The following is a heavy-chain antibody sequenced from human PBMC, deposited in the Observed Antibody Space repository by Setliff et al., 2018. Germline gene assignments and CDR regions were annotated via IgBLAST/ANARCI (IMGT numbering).Heavy chain of an antibody. V-gene: IGHV3-21*01. CDR1: GLTFSSYW. J-gene: IGHJ4*02. Sequence: PGGSLRLSCAVSGLTFSSYWLTWVRQAPGKGLEWVSSISKSSSYIYYADSVKGRFTISRDNTKNTLYLQMNSLRAEDTAVYYCVRDGGEYWGQGTLVTVSS. CDR2: ISKSSSYI. D-gene: IGHD3-16*01. CDR3: VRDGGEY.